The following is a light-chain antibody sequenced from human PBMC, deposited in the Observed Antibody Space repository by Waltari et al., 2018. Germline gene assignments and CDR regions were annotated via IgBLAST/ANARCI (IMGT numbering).Light chain of an antibody. Sequence: QSALTQPPSASGSPGQSVTISCTGTRSDVGGYNYVSWYQHHPGKAPKLMIYEVSKRPSGVPDRFSGSKSGNAASLTVSGLQAEDEADYYCSSYAGSTLFGGGTKLTVL. J-gene: IGLJ2*01. CDR2: EVS. CDR3: SSYAGSTL. V-gene: IGLV2-8*01. CDR1: RSDVGGYNY.